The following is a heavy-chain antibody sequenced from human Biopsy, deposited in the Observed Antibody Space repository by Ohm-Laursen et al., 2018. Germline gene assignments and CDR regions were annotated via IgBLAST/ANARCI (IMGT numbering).Heavy chain of an antibody. CDR3: ARGIGSMVRGVIINVNNWFDP. V-gene: IGHV1-18*01. CDR1: GYTFTTYA. CDR2: ISTYNGNT. Sequence: ASVKVSCNASGYTFTTYAISWVRQAPGQGLEWMGWISTYNGNTNYAQKVQGRVTMTTDTSTSTAYMELRGLRSDDTAVYYCARGIGSMVRGVIINVNNWFDPWGQGTLVTVSS. D-gene: IGHD3-10*01. J-gene: IGHJ5*02.